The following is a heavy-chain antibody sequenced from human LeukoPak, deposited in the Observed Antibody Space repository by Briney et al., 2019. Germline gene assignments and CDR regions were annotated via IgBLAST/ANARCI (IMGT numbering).Heavy chain of an antibody. CDR1: GFTFSSYW. V-gene: IGHV3-74*01. D-gene: IGHD2-2*01. CDR3: AREPVVVPAATLGS. CDR2: INSDGSST. J-gene: IGHJ5*02. Sequence: GRSLRLSCAASGFTFSSYWMHWVRQAPGKGLVWVSRINSDGSSTSYADSVKGRFTISRDNAKNTLYLQMNSLRAEDTAVYYCAREPVVVPAATLGSWGQGTLVTVSS.